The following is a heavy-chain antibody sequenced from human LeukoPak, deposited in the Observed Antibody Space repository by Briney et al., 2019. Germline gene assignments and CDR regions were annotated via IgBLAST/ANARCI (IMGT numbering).Heavy chain of an antibody. CDR3: ARAPLTTVTIGLNYYYYYYMDV. CDR1: GFTFSSYW. J-gene: IGHJ6*03. Sequence: GGSLRLSCAASGFTFSSYWMSWVRQAPGKGLEWVANIKQDGSEKYYVDSVKGRFTISRDNAKNSLYLQMNSLRAEDTSVYYCARAPLTTVTIGLNYYYYYYMDVWGKGTTVTVSS. CDR2: IKQDGSEK. V-gene: IGHV3-7*01. D-gene: IGHD4-11*01.